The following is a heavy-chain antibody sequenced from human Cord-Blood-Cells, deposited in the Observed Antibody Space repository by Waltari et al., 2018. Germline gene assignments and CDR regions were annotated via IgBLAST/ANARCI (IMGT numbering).Heavy chain of an antibody. J-gene: IGHJ3*02. CDR1: GGSISSYY. V-gene: IGHV4-59*01. D-gene: IGHD3-16*02. CDR2: IYYSEST. CDR3: ARHRYDYVWGSYRDAFDI. Sequence: QVQLQESGPGLVKPSETLSLTCTVSGGSISSYYWSWIRQPPGKGLEWIGYIYYSESTNYNPVIKSRVTISVDTSKNQFSRKLSSVTAADTAVYYCARHRYDYVWGSYRDAFDIWGQGTMVTVSS.